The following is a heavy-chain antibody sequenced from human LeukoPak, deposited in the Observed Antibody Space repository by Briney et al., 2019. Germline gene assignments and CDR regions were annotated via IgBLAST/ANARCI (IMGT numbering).Heavy chain of an antibody. CDR1: GFTFSSYS. CDR2: ISSSSSTI. CDR3: ARERRTRHYDILTGYTPMVFDP. J-gene: IGHJ5*02. D-gene: IGHD3-9*01. Sequence: GGSLRLSCAASGFTFSSYSMSWVRQAPGKGLEWVSYISSSSSTIYYADSVKGRFTISRDNAKNSLYLQMNSLRAEDTAVYYCARERRTRHYDILTGYTPMVFDPWGQGTLVTVSS. V-gene: IGHV3-48*01.